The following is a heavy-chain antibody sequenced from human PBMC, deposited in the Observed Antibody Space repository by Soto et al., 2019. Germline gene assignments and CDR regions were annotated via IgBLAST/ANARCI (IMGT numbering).Heavy chain of an antibody. J-gene: IGHJ4*02. V-gene: IGHV3-23*01. CDR2: ISGSGDGT. Sequence: LRLSCAASGCTFSSFALSWVRQAPGKGLEGVSAISGSGDGTDYADSVKGRFTISRDNSKYTLYLQMNSLRAEDTAVYYCAGPGYSSQDYWGQGALVTVSS. CDR3: AGPGYSSQDY. D-gene: IGHD5-18*01. CDR1: GCTFSSFA.